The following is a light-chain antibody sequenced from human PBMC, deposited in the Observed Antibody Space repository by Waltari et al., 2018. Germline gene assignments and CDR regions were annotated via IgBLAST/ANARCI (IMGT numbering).Light chain of an antibody. CDR3: QHYDGVPPWT. Sequence: DIQMTQSPSSLSASVGDRVTITCQPSRDINNYLKWYQQKPGKAPKLLIYDASTLETGVPSRFSGSGSGTDFVFTISRLQPEDIATYYCQHYDGVPPWTFGQGTRVDFK. J-gene: IGKJ1*01. V-gene: IGKV1-33*01. CDR2: DAS. CDR1: RDINNY.